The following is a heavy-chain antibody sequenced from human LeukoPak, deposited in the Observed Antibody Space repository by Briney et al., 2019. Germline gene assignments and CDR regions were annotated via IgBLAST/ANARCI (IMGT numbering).Heavy chain of an antibody. CDR2: ISSNGGRT. CDR1: GFRFSSYG. J-gene: IGHJ6*02. Sequence: GSLRLSCAASGFRFSSYGMHWVRQVPGKGLECVSGISSNGGRTYYANPVKDRFSISRDNPKNTLYLQMGSLRGEDMGVYYCARGKQLVPGTYFDYYYYGMDVWGQGTSVTVSS. CDR3: ARGKQLVPGTYFDYYYYGMDV. D-gene: IGHD6-13*01. V-gene: IGHV3-64*01.